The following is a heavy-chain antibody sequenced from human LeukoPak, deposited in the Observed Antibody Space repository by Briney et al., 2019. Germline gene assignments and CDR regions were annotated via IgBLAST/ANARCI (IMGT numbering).Heavy chain of an antibody. CDR3: AKDDYDSSGYYRPQNY. D-gene: IGHD3-22*01. CDR1: GFTFSTYA. CDR2: ISGSGDGT. Sequence: GGSLRPSCAAPGFTFSTYAMNWVRQAPGKGLEWVSGISGSGDGTYYADSVRGRFIISRDTSKSTLYLQMNSLRAEGTALYYCAKDDYDSSGYYRPQNYWGQGALVTVSS. J-gene: IGHJ4*02. V-gene: IGHV3-23*01.